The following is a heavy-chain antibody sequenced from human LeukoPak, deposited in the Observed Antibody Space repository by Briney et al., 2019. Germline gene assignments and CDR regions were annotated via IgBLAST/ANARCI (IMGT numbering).Heavy chain of an antibody. Sequence: ASVKVSCKASGYTFTSYGTSWVRQAPGQGLEWMGWISAYNGDTNYAQKLQGRVTMTTDTSTSTAYMELRSLRAEDTAVYYCARQKYLRGPDVEYFDYWGQGTLVTVSS. CDR2: ISAYNGDT. D-gene: IGHD5/OR15-5a*01. J-gene: IGHJ4*02. V-gene: IGHV1-18*01. CDR1: GYTFTSYG. CDR3: ARQKYLRGPDVEYFDY.